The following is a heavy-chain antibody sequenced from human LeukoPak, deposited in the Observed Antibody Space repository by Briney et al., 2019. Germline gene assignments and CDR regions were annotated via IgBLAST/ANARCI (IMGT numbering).Heavy chain of an antibody. J-gene: IGHJ4*02. CDR1: GFTFSSLW. Sequence: PGGSLRLSCAASGFTFSSLWMHWVRQGPGKGLVWVSRINSDGTSTNYADSVKGRFTISRDNAKNTLYLQMNSLRAEDRAVYYCARDPHSYSGYDRFDYWGQGTLVTVSS. CDR2: INSDGTST. D-gene: IGHD5-12*01. CDR3: ARDPHSYSGYDRFDY. V-gene: IGHV3-74*01.